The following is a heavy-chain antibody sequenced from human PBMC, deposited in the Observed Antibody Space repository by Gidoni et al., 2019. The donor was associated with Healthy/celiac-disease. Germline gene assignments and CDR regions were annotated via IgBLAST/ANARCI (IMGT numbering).Heavy chain of an antibody. J-gene: IGHJ6*03. D-gene: IGHD7-27*01. CDR1: GYTFTGYY. CDR3: ARDGDTYYYYYYMDV. V-gene: IGHV1-2*02. Sequence: QVQLVQSGAEVKKPGASVKVSCKASGYTFTGYYMHWMRQAPGQGLEWMGWINPNSGGTNYAQKFQGRVTMTRDTSISTAYMELSRLRSDDTAVYYCARDGDTYYYYYYMDVWGKGTTVTVSS. CDR2: INPNSGGT.